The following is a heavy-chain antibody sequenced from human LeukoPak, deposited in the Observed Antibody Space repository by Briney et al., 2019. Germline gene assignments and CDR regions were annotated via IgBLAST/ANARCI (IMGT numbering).Heavy chain of an antibody. CDR2: IYPGDSGT. V-gene: IGHV5-51*01. D-gene: IGHD4-11*01. Sequence: GESLKISCKGSGYSFTSYWIGWVRQTPGKGLEWMGVIYPGDSGTRYNPSFAGQVTISADKSINTAYLQWSSLKASDTAMYYCACREFYSPWPGPWGQGTLVTVSS. CDR3: ACREFYSPWPGP. J-gene: IGHJ5*02. CDR1: GYSFTSYW.